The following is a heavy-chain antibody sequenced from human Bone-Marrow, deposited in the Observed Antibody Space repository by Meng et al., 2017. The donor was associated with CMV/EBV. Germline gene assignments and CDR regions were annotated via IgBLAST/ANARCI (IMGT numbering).Heavy chain of an antibody. D-gene: IGHD3-22*01. Sequence: QTLSLTCAISGDSVSSNSAAWNWIRQSPSRGLEWLGRTYYRSKWYNDYAVSVKSRITINPDTSKNQFSLQLNSVTPEDTAVYYCARDTYYYDSSGYLADYYYYGMDVWGQGTTVTVSS. J-gene: IGHJ6*02. V-gene: IGHV6-1*01. CDR1: GDSVSSNSAA. CDR2: TYYRSKWYN. CDR3: ARDTYYYDSSGYLADYYYYGMDV.